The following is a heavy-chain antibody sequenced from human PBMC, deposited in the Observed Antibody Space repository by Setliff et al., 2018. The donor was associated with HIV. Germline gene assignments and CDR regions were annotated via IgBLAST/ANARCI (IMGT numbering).Heavy chain of an antibody. CDR2: IFYSGST. CDR1: GDSITRGGYY. Sequence: PSETLSLTCAVSGDSITRGGYYWSWIRQFAGKGLEWIGYIFYSGSTTYNPSLKSRLTISIDTSKNRFSLKLKSVTAADTAVYYCAREPATYNGYNWDYYGTDL. D-gene: IGHD5-12*01. J-gene: IGHJ6*01. CDR3: AREPATYNGYNWDYYGTDL. V-gene: IGHV4-31*11.